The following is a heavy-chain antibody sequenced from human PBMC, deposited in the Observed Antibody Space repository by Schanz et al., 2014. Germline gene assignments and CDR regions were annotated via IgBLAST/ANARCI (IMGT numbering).Heavy chain of an antibody. D-gene: IGHD1-26*01. Sequence: EVQLVQSGGGLVQPGGSLRLSCAASGFTFSSYGMHWVRQAPGKGLEWVSYISGSSRTIYYADSMKGRFTVSRDNAENALYLQMNSLRAEDTGLYFCARGGSGSHYRLDYWGQGTLVTVSS. J-gene: IGHJ4*02. CDR3: ARGGSGSHYRLDY. V-gene: IGHV3-48*01. CDR2: ISGSSRTI. CDR1: GFTFSSYG.